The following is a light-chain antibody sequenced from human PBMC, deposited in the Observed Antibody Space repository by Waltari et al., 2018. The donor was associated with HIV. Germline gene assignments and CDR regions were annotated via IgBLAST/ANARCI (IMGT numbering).Light chain of an antibody. CDR2: GKN. V-gene: IGLV3-19*01. CDR3: NSRDSSGNHVV. J-gene: IGLJ2*01. CDR1: SLSSYY. Sequence: SSELTQDPAVSVALGQTVRITCQGDSLSSYYASWYQQKPGQAPVLVIYGKNNRPHWIPNRFSGSSSGNTASLTITGAQAEDEADYYCNSRDSSGNHVVFGGGTKLTVL.